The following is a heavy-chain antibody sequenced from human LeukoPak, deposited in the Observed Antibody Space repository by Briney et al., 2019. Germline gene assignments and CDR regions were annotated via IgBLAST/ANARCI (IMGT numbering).Heavy chain of an antibody. J-gene: IGHJ5*02. V-gene: IGHV1-8*03. D-gene: IGHD2-2*01. Sequence: ASVKVSCKASGYTFTSYDINWVRQATGQGLEWMGWMNPNSGNTGYAQKFQGRVTITRNTCISTGYMELSSLRSEDTAVYYCARAQIVVVPAANWFYPWGQGTLGTVSS. CDR2: MNPNSGNT. CDR1: GYTFTSYD. CDR3: ARAQIVVVPAANWFYP.